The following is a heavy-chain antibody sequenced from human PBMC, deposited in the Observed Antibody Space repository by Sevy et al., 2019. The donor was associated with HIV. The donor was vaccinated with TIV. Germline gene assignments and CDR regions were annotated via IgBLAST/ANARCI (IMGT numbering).Heavy chain of an antibody. D-gene: IGHD4-17*01. V-gene: IGHV3-33*01. Sequence: EGSLRLSCAASGFTFSTYGMHWVRQAPGKGLEWVAVIWFDGSNTYYADSVKGRFTISRDIARNTLHIQMNSLRAEDRAVYYCASDLEFYDYGDYGPEFMPDYWGQGTLVTVSS. J-gene: IGHJ4*02. CDR3: ASDLEFYDYGDYGPEFMPDY. CDR1: GFTFSTYG. CDR2: IWFDGSNT.